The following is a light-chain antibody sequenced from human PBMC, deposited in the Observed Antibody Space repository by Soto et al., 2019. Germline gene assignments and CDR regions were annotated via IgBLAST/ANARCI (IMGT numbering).Light chain of an antibody. CDR1: QDISKS. V-gene: IGKV1-33*01. Sequence: DIQMTQSPSSLSASVGDRVTVTCQASQDISKSLNWYQHKPGEAPRLLIYDASNLEAGVPSRFSGSGSGTHFTFTISSLQTEDIATYYCQQYDDLSALTFGGGTKVE. CDR2: DAS. J-gene: IGKJ4*01. CDR3: QQYDDLSALT.